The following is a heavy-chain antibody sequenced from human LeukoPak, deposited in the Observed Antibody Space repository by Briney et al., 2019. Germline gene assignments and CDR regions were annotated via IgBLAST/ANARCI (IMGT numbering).Heavy chain of an antibody. J-gene: IGHJ4*02. CDR3: ARVGWYYPFDY. D-gene: IGHD6-19*01. V-gene: IGHV3-7*03. Sequence: GGSLRLSCAASGFTFSSYWMSWVRQAPGKGLEWGANIKQDGSEKYYVDSVKGRFTISRDNAKNSLYLQMNSLRAEDTAVYYCARVGWYYPFDYWGQGTLVTVSS. CDR2: IKQDGSEK. CDR1: GFTFSSYW.